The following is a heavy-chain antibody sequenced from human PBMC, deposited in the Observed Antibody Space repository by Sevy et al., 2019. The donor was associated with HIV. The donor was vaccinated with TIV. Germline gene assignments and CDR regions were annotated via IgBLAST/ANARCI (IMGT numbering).Heavy chain of an antibody. CDR2: ISYDARNQ. D-gene: IGHD3-10*01. J-gene: IGHJ3*02. V-gene: IGHV3-30*18. Sequence: GGSLRLSCAASGFIFRNYGMHWVRQAPGKGLEWVASISYDARNQHYVDSVKGQFTISRDNSKNTLFLQMNSLRAEDTAVYYCAKRRDGSAEFTLDIWGQGTMVTVSS. CDR1: GFIFRNYG. CDR3: AKRRDGSAEFTLDI.